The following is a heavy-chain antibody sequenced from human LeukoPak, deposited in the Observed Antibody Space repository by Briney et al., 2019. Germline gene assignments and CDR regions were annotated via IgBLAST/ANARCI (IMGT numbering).Heavy chain of an antibody. D-gene: IGHD3-22*01. CDR2: ISSSSSYT. J-gene: IGHJ2*01. CDR3: ARVDYYDRSGYYTWYFDL. Sequence: GGSLRLSCAASGFTFSDYYMSWIRQAPGKGLEWVSYISSSSSYTNYADSVKGRFTISRHNSQSTLFLEMNSLRAEDTAVYFCARVDYYDRSGYYTWYFDLWGRGTQVTVSS. CDR1: GFTFSDYY. V-gene: IGHV3-11*05.